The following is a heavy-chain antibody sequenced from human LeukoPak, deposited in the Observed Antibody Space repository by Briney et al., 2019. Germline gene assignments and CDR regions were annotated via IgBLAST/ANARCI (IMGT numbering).Heavy chain of an antibody. Sequence: SQTLSLTCTVSGGSISSGSYYWSWIRQPAGKGLEWIGRIYTSGSTNYNPSLKSRVTISLDTSKNQFSLKLSSVTAADTAVYYCARGGYYDSSGYLVYWGQGTLVTVSS. D-gene: IGHD3-22*01. CDR2: IYTSGST. J-gene: IGHJ4*02. CDR3: ARGGYYDSSGYLVY. V-gene: IGHV4-61*02. CDR1: GGSISSGSYY.